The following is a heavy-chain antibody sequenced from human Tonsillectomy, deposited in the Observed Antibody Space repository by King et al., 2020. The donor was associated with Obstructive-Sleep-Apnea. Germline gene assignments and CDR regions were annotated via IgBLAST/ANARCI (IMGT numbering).Heavy chain of an antibody. CDR3: ARWYSGSYNNLSTPDFDY. V-gene: IGHV1-18*04. J-gene: IGHJ4*02. CDR2: SRAFNGNT. Sequence: VQLVESGAEVKKPGASVKVSCKASGYTFTSYGISWVRQAPGQGLEWMGGSRAFNGNTNYAQKLQGRVTMTTDNSTCTAYMELRSLRSDDTAVYYCARWYSGSYNNLSTPDFDYWGQGTLVTVSS. D-gene: IGHD1-26*01. CDR1: GYTFTSYG.